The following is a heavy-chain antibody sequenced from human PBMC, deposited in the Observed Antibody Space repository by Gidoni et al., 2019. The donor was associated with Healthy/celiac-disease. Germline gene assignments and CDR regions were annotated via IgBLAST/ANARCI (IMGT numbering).Heavy chain of an antibody. V-gene: IGHV3-23*01. D-gene: IGHD3-10*01. Sequence: EVQLLESGGGFVQPGGSLRLSCAASGFPFSSYAMSWVRQAPGKGLEWVSVISGSGGSTYYADSVKGRFTISRDNSKNTLYLQMNSLRAEDTAVYYCARGSYGSGSYYNSDYWGQGTLVTVSS. J-gene: IGHJ4*02. CDR2: ISGSGGST. CDR3: ARGSYGSGSYYNSDY. CDR1: GFPFSSYA.